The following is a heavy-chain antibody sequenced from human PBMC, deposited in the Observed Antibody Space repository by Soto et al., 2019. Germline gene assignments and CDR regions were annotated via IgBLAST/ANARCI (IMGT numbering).Heavy chain of an antibody. CDR2: ISGSGGST. CDR3: AKVPSFDSGEAY. CDR1: GFTFSSYA. J-gene: IGHJ4*02. V-gene: IGHV3-23*01. Sequence: EVQLLESGGGLVQPGGSLRLCCAASGFTFSSYAMSWVRQAPGKGLEWVSAISGSGGSTYYADSVKGRFTISRDNSKNTLYLQMNSLRAEDTAVYYCAKVPSFDSGEAYWGQGTLVTVSS. D-gene: IGHD1-26*01.